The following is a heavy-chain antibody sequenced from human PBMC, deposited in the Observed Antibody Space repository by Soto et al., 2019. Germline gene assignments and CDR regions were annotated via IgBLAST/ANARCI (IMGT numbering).Heavy chain of an antibody. Sequence: ASVKVSCKASGYTFTSYGISWVRQAPGQGLEWMGWISAYNGNTNYAQKLQGRVTMTTDTSTSTAYMELRSLRSGDTAVYYCARDLFVTSRGILHYWGQGTLVTVSS. D-gene: IGHD2-21*02. CDR3: ARDLFVTSRGILHY. CDR2: ISAYNGNT. J-gene: IGHJ4*02. CDR1: GYTFTSYG. V-gene: IGHV1-18*01.